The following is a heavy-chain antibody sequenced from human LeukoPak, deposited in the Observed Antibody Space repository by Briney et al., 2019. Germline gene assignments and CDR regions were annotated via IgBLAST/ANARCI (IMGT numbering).Heavy chain of an antibody. J-gene: IGHJ4*02. CDR2: INHSGST. Sequence: PSETLSLTCAVYGVSFSGYYWSWIRQPPGKGLEWIGEINHSGSTNYNPSLKSRVTISVDTSKNQFSLKLSSVTAADTAVYYCARGLRYFDWLSRGGYYFDYWGQGTLVTVSS. V-gene: IGHV4-34*01. CDR3: ARGLRYFDWLSRGGYYFDY. CDR1: GVSFSGYY. D-gene: IGHD3-9*01.